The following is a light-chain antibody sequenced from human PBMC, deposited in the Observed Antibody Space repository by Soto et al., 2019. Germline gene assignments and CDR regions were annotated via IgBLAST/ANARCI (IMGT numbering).Light chain of an antibody. V-gene: IGKV3-20*01. CDR2: GTS. CDR3: QQHGSSPYT. Sequence: EIVLTQSPGTLSLSPGERATLSCRASQTVSGSYLVWYQQKPGQAPRLLIFGTSSRAAGIPDRFTGSGSGTDFTLTITRLEPEDFAVYYCQQHGSSPYTFGQGTNLEIK. CDR1: QTVSGSY. J-gene: IGKJ2*01.